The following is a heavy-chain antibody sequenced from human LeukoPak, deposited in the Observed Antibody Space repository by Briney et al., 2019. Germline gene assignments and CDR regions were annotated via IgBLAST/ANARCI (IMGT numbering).Heavy chain of an antibody. V-gene: IGHV3-64*01. Sequence: PGGSLRPSCAASGFTFSSYAIHWVRQAPGKGLEYVSGISSNGGSTYYANSVKGRFTISRDDSKNTLYLQMGSLRAEDMTVYYCARSYRSGWYYFDYWGQGTRVTVSS. CDR3: ARSYRSGWYYFDY. CDR2: ISSNGGST. D-gene: IGHD6-19*01. CDR1: GFTFSSYA. J-gene: IGHJ4*02.